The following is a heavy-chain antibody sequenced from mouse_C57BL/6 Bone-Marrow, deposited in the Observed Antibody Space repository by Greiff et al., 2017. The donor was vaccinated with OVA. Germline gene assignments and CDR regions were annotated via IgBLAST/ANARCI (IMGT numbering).Heavy chain of an antibody. Sequence: EVQVVESGAELVRPGASVKLSCTASGFNIKDDYMHWVKQRPEQGLEWIGWIDPENGDTEYASKFQGKATITADTSSNTAYLQLSSLTSEDTAVYYCTTSMISHYFDYWGQGTTLTVSS. CDR3: TTSMISHYFDY. J-gene: IGHJ2*01. CDR1: GFNIKDDY. V-gene: IGHV14-4*01. CDR2: IDPENGDT. D-gene: IGHD2-3*01.